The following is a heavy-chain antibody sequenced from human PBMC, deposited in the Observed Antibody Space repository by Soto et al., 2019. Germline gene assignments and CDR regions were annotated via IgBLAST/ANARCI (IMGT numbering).Heavy chain of an antibody. V-gene: IGHV4-59*08. CDR3: AVVPAAIHNWFDP. CDR1: GGSISSYY. D-gene: IGHD2-2*02. J-gene: IGHJ5*02. CDR2: IYYSGST. Sequence: SETLSLTCTVSGGSISSYYWSWIRQPPGKGLEWIGYIYYSGSTYYNPSLKSRVTISVDTSKNQFSLKLSSVTAADTAVYYCAVVPAAIHNWFDPWGQGTLVTVSS.